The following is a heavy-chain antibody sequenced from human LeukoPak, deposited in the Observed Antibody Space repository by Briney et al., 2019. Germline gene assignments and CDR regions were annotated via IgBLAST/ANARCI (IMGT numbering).Heavy chain of an antibody. D-gene: IGHD6-13*01. CDR2: FDPEDGET. V-gene: IGHV1-24*01. CDR1: GYTFTSYY. Sequence: ASVKVSCKASGYTFTSYYMHWVRQAPGKGLEWMGGFDPEDGETIYAQKFQGRVTMTEDTSTDTAYMELSSLRSEDTAVYYCATDRGAAAMRGSFDYWGQGTLVTVSS. J-gene: IGHJ4*02. CDR3: ATDRGAAAMRGSFDY.